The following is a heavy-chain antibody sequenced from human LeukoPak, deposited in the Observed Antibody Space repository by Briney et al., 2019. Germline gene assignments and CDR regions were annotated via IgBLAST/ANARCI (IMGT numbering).Heavy chain of an antibody. CDR1: GGSISSSSYY. V-gene: IGHV4-39*01. J-gene: IGHJ4*02. D-gene: IGHD3-3*01. CDR2: IYYSGST. CDR3: ARLRYYDFWSGYIY. Sequence: SGTLSLTCTVSGGSISSSSYYWGWIRQPPGKGLEWIGSIYYSGSTYYNPSLKSRVTISVDTSKNQFSLKLSSVTAADTAVYYCARLRYYDFWSGYIYWGQGTLVTVSS.